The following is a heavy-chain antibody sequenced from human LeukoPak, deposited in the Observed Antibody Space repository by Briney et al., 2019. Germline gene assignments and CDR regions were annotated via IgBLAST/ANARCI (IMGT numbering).Heavy chain of an antibody. CDR2: IKPDGSER. J-gene: IGHJ5*02. V-gene: IGHV3-7*01. CDR3: VAGRGDL. CDR1: GFILDNYW. Sequence: GRSLRLSCAASGFILDNYWMNWVRQTPGKGLEWVATIKPDGSERFYVDSVKGRFIISRDNVKNSLCLELSSVRAEDTGVYFCVAGRGDLWGQGTLVTVSS. D-gene: IGHD1-26*01.